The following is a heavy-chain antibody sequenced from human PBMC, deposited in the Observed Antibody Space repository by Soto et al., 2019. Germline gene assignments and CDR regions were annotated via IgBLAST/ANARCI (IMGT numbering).Heavy chain of an antibody. Sequence: PSETLSLTCTVSGGSISSYYWSWIRQPPGKGLEWIGYIYYSGSTNYNPSLKSRVTISVDTSKNQFSLKLSSVTAADTAVYYCARATSSTSFSLLFDYWGQGTLVTVSS. CDR3: ARATSSTSFSLLFDY. CDR1: GGSISSYY. D-gene: IGHD2-2*01. CDR2: IYYSGST. V-gene: IGHV4-59*01. J-gene: IGHJ4*02.